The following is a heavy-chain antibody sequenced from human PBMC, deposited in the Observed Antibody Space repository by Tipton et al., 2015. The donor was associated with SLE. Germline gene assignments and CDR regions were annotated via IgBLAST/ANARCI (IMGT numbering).Heavy chain of an antibody. V-gene: IGHV4-59*01. D-gene: IGHD6-13*01. CDR1: GGSISSYY. CDR2: IYYSGST. Sequence: TLSLTCTVFGGSISSYYWSWIRQPPGKGLEWIGYIYYSGSTNYNPSLKSRVTISVDTSKNQFSLKLSSVTAADTAVYYCAREPNSSPGYWGQGTLVTVSS. J-gene: IGHJ4*02. CDR3: AREPNSSPGY.